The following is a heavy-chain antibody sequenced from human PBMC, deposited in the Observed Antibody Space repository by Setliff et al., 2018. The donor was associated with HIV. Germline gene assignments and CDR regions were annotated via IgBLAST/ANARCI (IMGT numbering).Heavy chain of an antibody. V-gene: IGHV3-30*02. D-gene: IGHD5-12*01. Sequence: GGSLRLSCAASGFTFSYYGVHWVRQAPGKGLDWVASILFDGTYTYYAASVRGRFTISRDNSKNTVYLQMNSLRAEDTAVYYCGKDRTDVAATIANYWGQGTLVTVSS. J-gene: IGHJ4*02. CDR1: GFTFSYYG. CDR2: ILFDGTYT. CDR3: GKDRTDVAATIANY.